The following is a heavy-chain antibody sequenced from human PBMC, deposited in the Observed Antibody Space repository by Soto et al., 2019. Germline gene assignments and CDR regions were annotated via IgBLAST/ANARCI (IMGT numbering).Heavy chain of an antibody. V-gene: IGHV1-18*01. D-gene: IGHD3-10*01. CDR1: GYTFTSYG. CDR3: AAGLGSVSYGRSTLGN. J-gene: IGHJ4*02. Sequence: GASVKVSCKSSGYTFTSYGITWVRQAPGQGLEWMGWISAYNGNTNYAQKLQGRFTMTTDTSTTTVYMELKSLRSDDTAVYYCAAGLGSVSYGRSTLGNWGQGTLVTVSS. CDR2: ISAYNGNT.